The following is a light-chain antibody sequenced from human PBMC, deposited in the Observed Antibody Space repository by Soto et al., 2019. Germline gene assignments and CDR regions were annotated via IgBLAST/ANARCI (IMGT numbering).Light chain of an antibody. CDR1: QSVSSSY. Sequence: ELVLTQSPRSMSLSPPERPTLASGAIQSVSSSYLAWYQQKPGQAPRLLIYGASSRATGIPDRFSGSGSETDFTLTISSLEPEDFAVYYCQQRSDWPKLTFGGGTKV. V-gene: IGKV3D-20*02. CDR3: QQRSDWPKLT. J-gene: IGKJ4*01. CDR2: GAS.